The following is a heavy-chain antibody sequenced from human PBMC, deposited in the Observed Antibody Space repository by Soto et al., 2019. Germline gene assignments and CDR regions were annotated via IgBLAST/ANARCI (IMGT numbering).Heavy chain of an antibody. J-gene: IGHJ3*02. D-gene: IGHD1-20*01. CDR1: GGSISSSSYY. CDR2: IYYSGST. V-gene: IGHV4-39*01. Sequence: QLQLQESGPGLVKPSETLSLTCTVSGGSISSSSYYWGWIRQPPGKGLEWIGSIYYSGSTYYNPSLKSRVTISVEPSKNQFSLKLSSVTAADTAVYYCAGGSVGITGDDDAFDIWGQGTMVTVSS. CDR3: AGGSVGITGDDDAFDI.